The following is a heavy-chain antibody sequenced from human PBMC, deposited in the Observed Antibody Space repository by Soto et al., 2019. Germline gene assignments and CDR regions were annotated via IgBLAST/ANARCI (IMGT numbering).Heavy chain of an antibody. CDR3: AKEMTTVSDHDAFDI. Sequence: QVQLQESGPGLVKPSETLSLTCTVSGGSISSYYWSWIRQPPGKGLEWIGYIYYSGSTNYNTSLKSRVTISVDTSKNQFSLKLSSVTAADTAVYYCAKEMTTVSDHDAFDIWGQGTMVTVSS. V-gene: IGHV4-59*01. J-gene: IGHJ3*02. CDR1: GGSISSYY. CDR2: IYYSGST. D-gene: IGHD4-17*01.